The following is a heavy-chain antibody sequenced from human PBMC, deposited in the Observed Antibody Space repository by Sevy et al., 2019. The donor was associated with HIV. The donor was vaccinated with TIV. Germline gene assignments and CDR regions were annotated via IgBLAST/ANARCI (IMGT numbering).Heavy chain of an antibody. D-gene: IGHD3-10*01. Sequence: SETLSLTCTVSGGSISSGSYYWSWIRQPAGKGLEWIGRIYTSGSTNYNPSLKSRVTISVDTSKNQFSLKLSSVTAADTAVYYCARDFMVRGAAGFDPWGQGTLVTVSS. CDR2: IYTSGST. CDR3: ARDFMVRGAAGFDP. J-gene: IGHJ5*02. CDR1: GGSISSGSYY. V-gene: IGHV4-61*02.